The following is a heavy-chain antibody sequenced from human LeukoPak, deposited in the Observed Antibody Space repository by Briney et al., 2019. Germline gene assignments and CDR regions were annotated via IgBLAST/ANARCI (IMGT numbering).Heavy chain of an antibody. CDR1: GFTFSSYW. V-gene: IGHV3-7*01. CDR3: ARVGGRYSPLGY. D-gene: IGHD3-16*02. J-gene: IGHJ4*02. CDR2: IKQDGSEK. Sequence: GGYLRLSCAASGFTFSSYWMGWVRQAPGKGLEWVANIKQDGSEKYYVDSVKGRFTISRDNDKNSLFLQMTSLRAEDTAVYYCARVGGRYSPLGYWGQGTLVTVSS.